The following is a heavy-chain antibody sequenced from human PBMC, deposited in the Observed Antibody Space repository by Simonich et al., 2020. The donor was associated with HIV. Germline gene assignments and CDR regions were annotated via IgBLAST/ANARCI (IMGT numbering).Heavy chain of an antibody. V-gene: IGHV4-34*01. CDR3: ARGSWSGWSYYYYYMDV. CDR1: GGSFSGYY. Sequence: QVQLQQWGAGLLKPSEPLSLTCAVYGGSFSGYYWGWIRQPPGKGLEWIGEINHSGRTNYNPSLMGRGTISVATSKTQFSLKLSSVTAADTAVYYCARGSWSGWSYYYYYMDVWGKGTTVTVSS. J-gene: IGHJ6*03. CDR2: INHSGRT. D-gene: IGHD3-3*01.